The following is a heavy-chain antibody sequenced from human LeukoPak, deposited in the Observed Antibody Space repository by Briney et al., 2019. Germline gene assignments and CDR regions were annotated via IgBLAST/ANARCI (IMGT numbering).Heavy chain of an antibody. CDR1: GFTFSSYG. D-gene: IGHD3-10*01. CDR3: AKDPALRRFGELIGVNRYYYGMDV. V-gene: IGHV3-30*18. CDR2: ISYDGSNK. Sequence: RSGGSLRLSCAASGFTFSSYGMHWVRQAPGKGLEWVAVISYDGSNKYYADSVKGRFTISRDNSKNTLYLQMNSLRAEDTAVYYCAKDPALRRFGELIGVNRYYYGMDVWGQGTTVTVSS. J-gene: IGHJ6*02.